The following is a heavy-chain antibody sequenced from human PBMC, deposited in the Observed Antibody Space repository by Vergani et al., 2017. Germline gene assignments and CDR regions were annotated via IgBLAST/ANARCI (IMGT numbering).Heavy chain of an antibody. J-gene: IGHJ5*02. D-gene: IGHD6-19*01. V-gene: IGHV3-48*01. CDR2: ISSSSSTI. CDR3: ARDAGYSSGWYLDWFEP. CDR1: GFTFSSYS. Sequence: EVQLVESGGGLVQPGGSLRLSCAASGFTFSSYSMNWVRQAPGKGLEWVSYISSSSSTIYYADSVKGRFTISRDKAKNSLYLQMNSLRAEDTAVYYCARDAGYSSGWYLDWFEPWGQGTLVTVSS.